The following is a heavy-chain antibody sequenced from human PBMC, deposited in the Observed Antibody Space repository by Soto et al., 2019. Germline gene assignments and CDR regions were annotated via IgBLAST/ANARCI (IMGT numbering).Heavy chain of an antibody. CDR2: ISGSGGST. CDR1: GFPFSSYA. CDR3: AKAPRVATTVVKAGYYYGMDV. J-gene: IGHJ6*01. D-gene: IGHD4-17*01. Sequence: GGSLRLSCAASGFPFSSYAMSWVRQAPGKGLEWVSAISGSGGSTYYADSVKGRFTISRDNSKNTLYLQMNSLRAEDTAVYYCAKAPRVATTVVKAGYYYGMDVLGQGTTVTVSS. V-gene: IGHV3-23*01.